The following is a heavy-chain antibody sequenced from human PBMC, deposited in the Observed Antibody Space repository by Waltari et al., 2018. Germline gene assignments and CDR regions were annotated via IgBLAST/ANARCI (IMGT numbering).Heavy chain of an antibody. CDR3: ARVGGELVSYYYYMDV. J-gene: IGHJ6*03. D-gene: IGHD6-13*01. CDR1: GFTFSSYG. V-gene: IGHV3-30*02. Sequence: QVQLVESGGGVVQPGGSLRLSCAASGFTFSSYGMHWVRQAPGKGVEWVAFIRYDGSNKYYADSVKGLFTISRDNSKNTLYLKMNSLGAEDTAVYYCARVGGELVSYYYYMDVWGKGTTVTVSS. CDR2: IRYDGSNK.